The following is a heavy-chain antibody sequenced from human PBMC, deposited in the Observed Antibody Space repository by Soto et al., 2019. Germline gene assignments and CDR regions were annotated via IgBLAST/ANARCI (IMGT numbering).Heavy chain of an antibody. CDR1: GGSISGSY. CDR2: VYYTGST. Sequence: SETLSLTCSVSGGSISGSYWSWIRQSPGKGLEWLGYVYYTGSTNYSPSLRSRVSISVDTSKNEFSLRLSSVTAADTAVYFCARSVAVPGAHIDYWGQGTLVTVSS. CDR3: ARSVAVPGAHIDY. V-gene: IGHV4-59*01. D-gene: IGHD6-19*01. J-gene: IGHJ4*02.